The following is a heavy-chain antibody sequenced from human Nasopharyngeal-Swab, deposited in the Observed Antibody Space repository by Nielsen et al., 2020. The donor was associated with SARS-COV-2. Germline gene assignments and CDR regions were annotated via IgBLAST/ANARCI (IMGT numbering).Heavy chain of an antibody. V-gene: IGHV1-69*06. CDR2: IIPNFGTA. J-gene: IGHJ4*02. CDR3: ARNPVDYDYVWGSYRYRTFDY. Sequence: SVKVSCKASGGTFSSYAISWVRPAPGQGLEWMGGIIPNFGTANYAQKFHGRVTITADKSTSTAYMELSSLNSEDTAVYYCARNPVDYDYVWGSYRYRTFDYWGQGTLVTVSS. CDR1: GGTFSSYA. D-gene: IGHD3-16*02.